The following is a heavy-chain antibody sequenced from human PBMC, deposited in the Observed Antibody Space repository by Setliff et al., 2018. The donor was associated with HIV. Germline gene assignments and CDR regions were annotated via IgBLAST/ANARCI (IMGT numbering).Heavy chain of an antibody. CDR1: GYTFTSYY. J-gene: IGHJ6*02. D-gene: IGHD3-10*01. CDR2: INPSGGST. CDR3: SRSGVPPYYYYGMDV. Sequence: ASVKVSCKASGYTFTSYYMHWVRQAPGQGLEWMGIINPSGGSTSYAQKFQGRVTMTTDTSMTTAFMELRSLKADDTGIYYCSRSGVPPYYYYGMDVWGQGTTVTVSS. V-gene: IGHV1-46*01.